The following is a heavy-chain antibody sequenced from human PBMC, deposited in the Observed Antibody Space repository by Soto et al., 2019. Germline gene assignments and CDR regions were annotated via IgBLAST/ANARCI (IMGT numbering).Heavy chain of an antibody. V-gene: IGHV3-30*18. Sequence: QVQLVESGGGVVQPGRSLRLSCAASGFTFSSYGMHWVRQAPGKGLEWVAVISYDGSNKYYADSVKGRFTISRDNSKNTLYLQMNSLRAEDTAVYYCAKDRPHYYDSSGYYCLDHWGQGTLVTVSS. CDR1: GFTFSSYG. CDR3: AKDRPHYYDSSGYYCLDH. J-gene: IGHJ4*02. CDR2: ISYDGSNK. D-gene: IGHD3-22*01.